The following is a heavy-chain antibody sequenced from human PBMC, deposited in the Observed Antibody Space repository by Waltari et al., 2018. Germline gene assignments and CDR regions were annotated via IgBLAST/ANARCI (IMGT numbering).Heavy chain of an antibody. Sequence: QLQLQESGTGLVKHSETLSLPCTGSGGSTSSSSYYWGWSRQPPGKGLEWIGGIYYSGSTYYNPSLKSRVTISVDTSKNQFSLKLSSVTAADTAVYYCARGPPDAFDIWGQGTMVTVSS. CDR3: ARGPPDAFDI. CDR1: GGSTSSSSYY. CDR2: IYYSGST. V-gene: IGHV4-39*07. J-gene: IGHJ3*02.